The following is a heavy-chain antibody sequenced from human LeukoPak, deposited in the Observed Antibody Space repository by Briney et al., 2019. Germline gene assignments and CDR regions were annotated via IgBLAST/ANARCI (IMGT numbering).Heavy chain of an antibody. J-gene: IGHJ3*02. V-gene: IGHV3-53*01. CDR1: GFTVSSDY. Sequence: GGSLRLSCAASGFTVSSDYMSWARQAPGKGLEWVSLIYAGGSTYYADSVKGRFTISRDNSKNTLYLQMNSLRAEDTAVYYCARDSTYYYDTKGAFDIWGQGTMVTVSS. CDR3: ARDSTYYYDTKGAFDI. CDR2: IYAGGST. D-gene: IGHD3-22*01.